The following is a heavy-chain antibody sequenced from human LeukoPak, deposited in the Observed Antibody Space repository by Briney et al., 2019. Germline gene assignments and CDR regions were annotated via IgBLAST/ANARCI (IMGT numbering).Heavy chain of an antibody. Sequence: GGSPRLSCAASGFAFSSFWMSWVRQAPGKGLEWVAKINQDGSEKYYVDSVKGRFTISRDNAKNSLFLQMNSLRVEDTAVYYCARDTAGFDYWGQGTLVTVSS. CDR3: ARDTAGFDY. CDR1: GFAFSSFW. J-gene: IGHJ4*02. V-gene: IGHV3-7*01. CDR2: INQDGSEK. D-gene: IGHD3-10*01.